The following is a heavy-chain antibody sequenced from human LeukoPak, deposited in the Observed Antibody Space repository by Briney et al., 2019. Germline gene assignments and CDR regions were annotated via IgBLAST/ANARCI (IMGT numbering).Heavy chain of an antibody. CDR2: TYTSGST. Sequence: SETLSLTCTVSGGSISSYYWSWIRQPAGKGLEWIGRTYTSGSTNYNPSLKSRVTMSVDTSKNQFSLKLSSVTAADTAVYYCAITYYDFWSTKKFYGMDVWGQGTTVTVSS. CDR1: GGSISSYY. D-gene: IGHD3-3*01. CDR3: AITYYDFWSTKKFYGMDV. V-gene: IGHV4-4*07. J-gene: IGHJ6*02.